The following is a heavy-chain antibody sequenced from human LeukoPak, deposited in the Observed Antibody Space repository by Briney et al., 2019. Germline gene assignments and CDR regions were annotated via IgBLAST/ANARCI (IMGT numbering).Heavy chain of an antibody. J-gene: IGHJ5*02. CDR3: ARHGIAAAGTVWFDP. V-gene: IGHV4-34*01. Sequence: PSETLSLTCAVYGGSFSGYYWSWIRQPPGKGLEWIGSIYYSGSTYYNPSLKSRVTISVDTSKNQFSLKLSSVTAADTAVYYCARHGIAAAGTVWFDPWGQGTLVTVSS. D-gene: IGHD6-13*01. CDR1: GGSFSGYY. CDR2: IYYSGST.